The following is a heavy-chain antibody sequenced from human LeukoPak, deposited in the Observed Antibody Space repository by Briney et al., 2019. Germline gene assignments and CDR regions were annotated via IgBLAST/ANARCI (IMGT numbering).Heavy chain of an antibody. D-gene: IGHD6-13*01. Sequence: PSETLSLTCTVSGGSISSYYWSWIRQPPGKGLEWIGYIYYSGSTNYNPSLKSRVTISVDTSKNQFSLKLSSVTAADTAVYYCARDVYSSSWLDAFDIWGQGTMVTVSS. CDR3: ARDVYSSSWLDAFDI. CDR2: IYYSGST. J-gene: IGHJ3*02. CDR1: GGSISSYY. V-gene: IGHV4-59*01.